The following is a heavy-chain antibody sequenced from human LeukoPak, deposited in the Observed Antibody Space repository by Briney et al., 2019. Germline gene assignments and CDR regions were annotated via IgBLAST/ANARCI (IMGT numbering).Heavy chain of an antibody. Sequence: SETLSLTCTVSGGSISSNSYYWGWIRQPPGKGLEWIGGVHYSGSTYYNPSLKSRVTISVDTSRNQFSLKLSSVTAADTAVYYCARDGRSDYYYDSSGNFDYWGQGTLVTVSS. J-gene: IGHJ4*02. CDR1: GGSISSNSYY. D-gene: IGHD3-22*01. CDR2: VHYSGST. V-gene: IGHV4-39*07. CDR3: ARDGRSDYYYDSSGNFDY.